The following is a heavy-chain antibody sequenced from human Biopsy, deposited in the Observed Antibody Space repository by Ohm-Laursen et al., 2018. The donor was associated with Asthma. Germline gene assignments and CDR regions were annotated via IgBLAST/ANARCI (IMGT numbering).Heavy chain of an antibody. Sequence: AQTLTLTCTVSGFSLRDARMGVTWIRQPPGKALEWLAHIFLNDEKSYSTSLKSRITISKDTAKSQVVLTMSNMDPVDTATYYCARVVNYDFRSGYWFDPWGQGTLVTVSS. CDR2: IFLNDEK. J-gene: IGHJ5*02. CDR1: GFSLRDARMG. V-gene: IGHV2-26*01. D-gene: IGHD3-3*01. CDR3: ARVVNYDFRSGYWFDP.